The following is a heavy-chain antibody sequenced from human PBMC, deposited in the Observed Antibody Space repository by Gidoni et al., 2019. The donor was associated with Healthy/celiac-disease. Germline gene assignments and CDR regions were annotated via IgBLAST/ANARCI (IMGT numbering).Heavy chain of an antibody. Sequence: QVQLVQSGAEVKKPGASVKVSCKVSGYTLTEFSMHWVRQAPGKGLEWMGGFDPEDGETIYAQKFQGRVTMTEDTSTDTAYMELSSLRSEDTAVYYCATVQGPQTTEWFGLPPYYMDVWGKGTTVTVSS. J-gene: IGHJ6*03. D-gene: IGHD3-10*01. CDR2: FDPEDGET. CDR3: ATVQGPQTTEWFGLPPYYMDV. V-gene: IGHV1-24*01. CDR1: GYTLTEFS.